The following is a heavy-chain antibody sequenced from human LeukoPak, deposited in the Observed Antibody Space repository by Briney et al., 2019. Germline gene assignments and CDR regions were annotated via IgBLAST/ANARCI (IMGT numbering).Heavy chain of an antibody. D-gene: IGHD3-10*01. J-gene: IGHJ4*02. V-gene: IGHV3-74*01. CDR1: GFTFSNYW. CDR2: INSDGTST. CDR3: ARSWVYGSGSY. Sequence: GGSLRLSCAASGFTFSNYWMHCVRQAPGKGLVWVSRINSDGTSTSYADSVKGRFTISRDNAKNTLYLQMNSLRAEDAAVYYCARSWVYGSGSYWGQGTLVTVSS.